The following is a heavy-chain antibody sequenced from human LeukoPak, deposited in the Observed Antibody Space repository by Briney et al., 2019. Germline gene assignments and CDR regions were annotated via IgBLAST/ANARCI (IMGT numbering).Heavy chain of an antibody. CDR1: GFTFSSYT. J-gene: IGHJ5*02. CDR2: IDLSGSTL. Sequence: TGGSLRLSCAASGFTFSSYTMNWVRQAPGKGLEWVSYIDLSGSTLYYLESVKGRFTISRDNAKNSLYLQMNSLRAEDTAVYYCARGPPLFDPWGQGTLVAVSS. CDR3: ARGPPLFDP. V-gene: IGHV3-48*04.